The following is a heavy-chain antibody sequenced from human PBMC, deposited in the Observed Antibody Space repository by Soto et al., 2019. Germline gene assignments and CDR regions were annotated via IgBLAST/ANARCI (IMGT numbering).Heavy chain of an antibody. CDR1: ASSVSSNER. CDR3: PGSALLRFLSSTLSNYYCMDV. J-gene: IGHJ6*02. D-gene: IGHD3-3*01. V-gene: IGHV4-4*02. CDR2: IYQWGST. Sequence: ALSASSVSSNERIGCDREPSGKRVELIGRIYQWGSTNYNPSLKSRVTISVDKSKNQFSLKLISVTAADTAGYYRPGSALLRFLSSTLSNYYCMDVWGQGTTVTVSS.